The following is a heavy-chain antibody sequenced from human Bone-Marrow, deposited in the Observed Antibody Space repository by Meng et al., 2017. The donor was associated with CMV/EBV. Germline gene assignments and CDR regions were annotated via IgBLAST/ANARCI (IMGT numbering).Heavy chain of an antibody. CDR1: GYTFTSYG. CDR3: ARDSLYCSSTSCYKGLNYGMDF. Sequence: ASVKVSCKASGYTFTSYGISWVRQAPGQGLEWMGWISAYNGNTNYAQKLQGRVTMTTDTSTSTAYMELRSLRSDDTAVYYCARDSLYCSSTSCYKGLNYGMDFWGQGTTVTVSS. V-gene: IGHV1-18*01. D-gene: IGHD2-2*02. CDR2: ISAYNGNT. J-gene: IGHJ6*02.